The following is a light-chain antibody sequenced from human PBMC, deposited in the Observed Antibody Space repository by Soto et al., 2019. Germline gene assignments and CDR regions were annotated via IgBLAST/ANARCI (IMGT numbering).Light chain of an antibody. Sequence: DTVVSQSPLSLPVSPGEPASISCRSSQSLLHSNGYNYLEWYVQKPGQSPQLLVYLGFTRASGVPDRFSGSGSGTDFTLKISRVEAEDVGVYYCMQSLQAPPFTFGQGTKLEI. V-gene: IGKV2-28*01. CDR1: QSLLHSNGYNY. CDR2: LGF. CDR3: MQSLQAPPFT. J-gene: IGKJ2*01.